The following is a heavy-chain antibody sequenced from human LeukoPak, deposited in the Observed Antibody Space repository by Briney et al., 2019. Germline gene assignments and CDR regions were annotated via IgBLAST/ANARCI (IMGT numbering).Heavy chain of an antibody. CDR2: IIPIFGTA. CDR1: GGTFSSYA. D-gene: IGHD3-9*01. J-gene: IGHJ6*03. V-gene: IGHV1-69*13. Sequence: SVKVSCKASGGTFSSYAISWVRQAPGQGLEWMGGIIPIFGTANYAQKFQGRVTITADESTSTAYMELSSLRSEDTAVYYCARDVHGDGYDILTGYYYYYYVDVWGKGTTVTISS. CDR3: ARDVHGDGYDILTGYYYYYYVDV.